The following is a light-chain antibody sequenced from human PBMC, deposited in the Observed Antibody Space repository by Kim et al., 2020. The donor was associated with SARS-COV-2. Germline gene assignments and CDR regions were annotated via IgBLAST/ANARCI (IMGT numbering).Light chain of an antibody. J-gene: IGKJ2*01. Sequence: EIVMTQSPATLSVSPGERATLSCRASQSVSSNLAWYQQKPGQAPRLLIYGASIRATGIPARFSGSGSGTEFTLTISSLQSEDFAVYYCQQYNNWYTFGQGTKLEI. V-gene: IGKV3-15*01. CDR1: QSVSSN. CDR3: QQYNNWYT. CDR2: GAS.